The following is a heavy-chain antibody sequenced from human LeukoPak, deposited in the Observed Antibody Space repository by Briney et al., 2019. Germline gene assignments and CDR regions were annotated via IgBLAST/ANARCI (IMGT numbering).Heavy chain of an antibody. CDR3: ARAVLYYYYGMDV. CDR1: GGTFSSYA. V-gene: IGHV1-69*04. CDR2: IIPILGIA. D-gene: IGHD2-15*01. J-gene: IGHJ6*02. Sequence: GASVKVSCKASGGTFSSYAISWVRQAPGQGLEWMGRIIPILGIANYAQKFQGRVTITADKSTSTAYMELSNLRSEDTAVYYCARAVLYYYYGMDVWGQGTTVTVSS.